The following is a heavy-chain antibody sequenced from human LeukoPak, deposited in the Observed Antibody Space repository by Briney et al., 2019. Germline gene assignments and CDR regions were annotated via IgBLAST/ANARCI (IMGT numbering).Heavy chain of an antibody. D-gene: IGHD3-10*01. J-gene: IGHJ4*01. Sequence: ASVKVSCKASGYTFTSYYLHWVRQAPGQGLEWMGIINPSGGGISYAQKLQGRVTMTSDTSTSTVYMELSSLRSEDTAVYFCARVSTQDPIYYGAGRYDYCGQGTLVTVSS. V-gene: IGHV1-46*04. CDR1: GYTFTSYY. CDR2: INPSGGGI. CDR3: ARVSTQDPIYYGAGRYDY.